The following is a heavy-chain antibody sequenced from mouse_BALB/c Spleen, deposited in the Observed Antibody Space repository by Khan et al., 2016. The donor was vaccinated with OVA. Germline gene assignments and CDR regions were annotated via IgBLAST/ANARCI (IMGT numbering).Heavy chain of an antibody. Sequence: QIQLVQSGPELKKPGETVKISCKASGYTFTNYGMNWVKQAPGKGLKWMGWIHTYTGEPTYADDFKGRFAFSLETSASTADLHINNLKNEATGTNLRARKGNWEFDVWGAGTTVTDSS. CDR2: IHTYTGEP. CDR1: GYTFTNYG. V-gene: IGHV9-3-1*01. J-gene: IGHJ1*01. CDR3: ARKGNWEFDV.